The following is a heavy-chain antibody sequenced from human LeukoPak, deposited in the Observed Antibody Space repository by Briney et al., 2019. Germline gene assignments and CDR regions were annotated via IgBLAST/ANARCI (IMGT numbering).Heavy chain of an antibody. CDR2: ISYSGGT. Sequence: SETLSLTCTVSGGSISSYYWSWIRQPPGKGLEWVGQISYSGGTNYNPSLKSRVSISIDTSKNLFSLKLNSVTAADTAVYYCAAESERWLVRSWGQGTLVTVSS. D-gene: IGHD6-19*01. CDR3: AAESERWLVRS. J-gene: IGHJ4*02. CDR1: GGSISSYY. V-gene: IGHV4-59*03.